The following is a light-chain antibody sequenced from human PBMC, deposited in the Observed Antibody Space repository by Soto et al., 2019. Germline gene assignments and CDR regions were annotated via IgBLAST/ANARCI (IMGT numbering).Light chain of an antibody. CDR3: AAWDDSLNGVV. CDR2: SNT. Sequence: QSVLTQPPSASGTPGQTIAISFSGGSSNIGSHTVNWSQQLPGTAPRLLIYSNTQRPSGVPDRFSGPKSGTSASLAISGLQSEYEGDYYCAAWDDSLNGVVFGGGAKVTVL. CDR1: SSNIGSHT. J-gene: IGLJ2*01. V-gene: IGLV1-44*01.